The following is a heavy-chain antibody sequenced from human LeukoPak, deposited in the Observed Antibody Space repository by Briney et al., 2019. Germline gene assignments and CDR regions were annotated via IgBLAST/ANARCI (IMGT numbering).Heavy chain of an antibody. CDR2: INHSGST. J-gene: IGHJ4*02. CDR1: GGSFSGYY. CDR3: ARKSGNFWSGYYYQQCGYFDY. D-gene: IGHD3-3*01. V-gene: IGHV4-34*01. Sequence: ASETLSLTCAVYGGSFSGYYWSWIRQPPGKGLEWIGEINHSGSTNYNPSLKGRVTISVDTSKNQFSLKLSSVSAADTAVYYCARKSGNFWSGYYYQQCGYFDYWGQGTLVTVSS.